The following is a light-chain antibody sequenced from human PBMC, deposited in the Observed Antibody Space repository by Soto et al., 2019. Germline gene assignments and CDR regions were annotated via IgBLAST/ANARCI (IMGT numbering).Light chain of an antibody. CDR1: SSNIGSNY. J-gene: IGLJ1*01. V-gene: IGLV1-47*01. Sequence: QSVLTQPPSAPGTPGQRVTISCSGSSSNIGSNYVYWYQQLPGTAPKLLIYRNNQRPSGVPDRFSGSKSGTSASLAISGLRSENEADYYCAAWDDSLRGVFGTGTKVTVL. CDR3: AAWDDSLRGV. CDR2: RNN.